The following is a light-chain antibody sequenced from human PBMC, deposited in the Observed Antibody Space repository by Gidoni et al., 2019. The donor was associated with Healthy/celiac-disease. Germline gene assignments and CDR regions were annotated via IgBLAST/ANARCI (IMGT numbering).Light chain of an antibody. Sequence: EIVLTPSPATLSLFPGERATRSCRASQSVSSYLAWYQQRPGQAPRLLIYDASNRATGIPASFSGSGSGKDCTLTLSSLEPEEFAVYYCQQRSNWPPITFGHGTRLEIK. CDR1: QSVSSY. V-gene: IGKV3-11*01. J-gene: IGKJ5*01. CDR2: DAS. CDR3: QQRSNWPPIT.